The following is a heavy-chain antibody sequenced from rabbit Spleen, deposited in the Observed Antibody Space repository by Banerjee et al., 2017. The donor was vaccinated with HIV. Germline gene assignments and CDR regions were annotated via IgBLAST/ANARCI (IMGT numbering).Heavy chain of an antibody. CDR3: ARDTSSSFSSYGMDL. Sequence: QEQLVESGGGLVKPEGSLTLTCKASGFPFSNKAVMCWVRQAPGKGLEWIGCIDTGWGNTYYASWAKGRFTISKTSSTTVTLHMTSLTAADTATYFCARDTSSSFSSYGMDLWGQGTLVTVS. V-gene: IGHV1S45*01. D-gene: IGHD1-1*01. J-gene: IGHJ6*01. CDR1: GFPFSNKAV. CDR2: IDTGWGNT.